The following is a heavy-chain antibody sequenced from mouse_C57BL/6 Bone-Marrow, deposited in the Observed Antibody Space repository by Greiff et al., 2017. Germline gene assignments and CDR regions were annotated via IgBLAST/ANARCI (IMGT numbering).Heavy chain of an antibody. CDR3: ARNTYGNYVEAMDY. V-gene: IGHV2-2*01. CDR1: GFSLTSYG. D-gene: IGHD2-1*01. Sequence: VQLQESGPGLVQPSQSLSITCTVSGFSLTSYGVHWVRQSPGKGLEWLGVIWSGGSTDYNAAFISRLSISKDNSKSQVFFKMNRLQADDTAIYYCARNTYGNYVEAMDYWGQGTSVTVSS. J-gene: IGHJ4*01. CDR2: IWSGGST.